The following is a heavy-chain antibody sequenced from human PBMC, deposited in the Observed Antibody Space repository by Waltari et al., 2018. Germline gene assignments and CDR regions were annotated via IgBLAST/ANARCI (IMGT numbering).Heavy chain of an antibody. Sequence: LEWVSYISSSGSTIYYADSVKGRFTISRDNAKNSLYLQMNSLRAEDTAVYYCARDRHYYYYYYYMDVWGKGTTVTVSS. CDR3: ARDRHYYYYYYYMDV. D-gene: IGHD3-10*01. V-gene: IGHV3-11*04. J-gene: IGHJ6*03. CDR2: ISSSGSTI.